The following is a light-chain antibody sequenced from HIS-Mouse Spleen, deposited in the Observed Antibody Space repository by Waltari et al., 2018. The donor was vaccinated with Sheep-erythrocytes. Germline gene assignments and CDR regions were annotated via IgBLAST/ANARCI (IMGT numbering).Light chain of an antibody. CDR2: KDS. J-gene: IGLJ2*01. V-gene: IGLV3-25*03. CDR3: QSADSSVV. CDR1: ALPKQY. Sequence: SYELTQPPSVSVSPGQTARITCSGDALPKQYAYWYQQKPGQAPVLVIYKDSERPSGIPERFSGSSSGTTVTLTISAVQAEDEADYYCQSADSSVVFGGGTKLTVL.